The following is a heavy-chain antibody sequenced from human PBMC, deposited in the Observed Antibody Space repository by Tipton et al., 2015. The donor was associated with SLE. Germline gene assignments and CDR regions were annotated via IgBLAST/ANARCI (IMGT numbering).Heavy chain of an antibody. V-gene: IGHV4-59*08. D-gene: IGHD6-13*01. CDR3: ARHARSSSWYPPFDP. Sequence: TLSLTCTVSGGSISSYYWSWIRQPPGKGLEWIGYIYTSGSTNYNPSLKSRVTISVDTSKKQFSLKLSSVTAADTAVYYCARHARSSSWYPPFDPWGQGTLVTVSS. J-gene: IGHJ5*02. CDR1: GGSISSYY. CDR2: IYTSGST.